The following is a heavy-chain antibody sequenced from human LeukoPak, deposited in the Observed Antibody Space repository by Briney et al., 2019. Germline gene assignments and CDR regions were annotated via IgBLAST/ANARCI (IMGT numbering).Heavy chain of an antibody. CDR3: ASTSSGSYGWFDS. D-gene: IGHD4-17*01. CDR1: GGSISSNNYY. CDR2: IYYSGST. V-gene: IGHV4-39*01. J-gene: IGHJ5*01. Sequence: SETLSLTCTVSGGSISSNNYYWGWMRQPPGKGLEWIGSIYYSGSTYYNPSLKSRVTISLDTSKNQFSLKVSTVTAADTAVYYCASTSSGSYGWFDSWGQGTLVSVSS.